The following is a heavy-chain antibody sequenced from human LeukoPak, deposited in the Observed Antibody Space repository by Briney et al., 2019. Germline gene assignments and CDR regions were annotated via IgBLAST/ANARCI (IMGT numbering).Heavy chain of an antibody. CDR2: INQDGSEK. V-gene: IGHV3-7*01. Sequence: QSGGSLRLSCAASGFTVSSNYMSWVRQAPGKGLEWVANINQDGSEKYYVDSVKGRFTLSRDNAKNSLSLQMNSLRAEDTAVYYCARVTSGLDYWGQGTLVTVSS. J-gene: IGHJ4*02. CDR3: ARVTSGLDY. CDR1: GFTVSSNY.